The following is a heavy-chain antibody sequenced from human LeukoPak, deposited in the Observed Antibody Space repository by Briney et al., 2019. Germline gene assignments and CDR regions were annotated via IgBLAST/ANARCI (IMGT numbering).Heavy chain of an antibody. V-gene: IGHV3-21*01. Sequence: GGSLRLSCAASGFTFSSYSMNWVRQAPGKGLEWVSSISSSSSYIYYADSVKGRFTISRDNAKNSLYLQMNSLRAEDTAVYYCAREEGIDGSGYYYVLGQWGQGTLVTVSS. CDR3: AREEGIDGSGYYYVLGQ. CDR1: GFTFSSYS. J-gene: IGHJ4*02. D-gene: IGHD3-22*01. CDR2: ISSSSSYI.